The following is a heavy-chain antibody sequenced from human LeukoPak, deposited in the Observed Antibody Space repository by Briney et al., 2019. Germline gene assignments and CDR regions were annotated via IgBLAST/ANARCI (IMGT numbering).Heavy chain of an antibody. J-gene: IGHJ4*02. D-gene: IGHD6-13*01. CDR2: ISGSGGST. CDR3: ARSYSSSWEFDY. CDR1: GFTFSSYA. Sequence: GGSLRLTCAASGFTFSSYAMSWVRQAPGKGLEWVSAISGSGGSTYYADSVKGRFTISRDNSKNTLYLQMNSLRAEDTALYYCARSYSSSWEFDYRGQGTLVTVSS. V-gene: IGHV3-23*01.